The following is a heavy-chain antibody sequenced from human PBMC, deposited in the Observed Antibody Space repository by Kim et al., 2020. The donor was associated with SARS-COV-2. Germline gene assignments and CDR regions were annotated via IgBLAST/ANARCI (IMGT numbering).Heavy chain of an antibody. J-gene: IGHJ5*02. CDR3: ARVKYDYGGNPSRAYNWFDP. CDR1: GDSVSSNSAA. Sequence: SQTLSLTCAISGDSVSSNSAAWNWIRQSPSRGLEWLGRTYYRSKWYNDYAVSVKSRITINPDTSKNQFSLQLNSVTPEDTAVYYCARVKYDYGGNPSRAYNWFDPWGQGTLVTVSS. V-gene: IGHV6-1*01. D-gene: IGHD4-17*01. CDR2: TYYRSKWYN.